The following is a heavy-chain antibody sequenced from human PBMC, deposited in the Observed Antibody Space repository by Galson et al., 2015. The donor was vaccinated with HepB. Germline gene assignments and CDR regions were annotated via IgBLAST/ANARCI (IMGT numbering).Heavy chain of an antibody. D-gene: IGHD2-2*01. CDR3: ANGLNGALQVPEFDY. CDR2: ISCDGYE. Sequence: SLRLSCAASGFTFSNYGIHWVRRAPGKGLEWVAVISCDGYESYADSVKGRFTISRDNSKNTLYLQMNSLRADDTALYYCANGLNGALQVPEFDYWGRGTLVTVSS. CDR1: GFTFSNYG. J-gene: IGHJ4*02. V-gene: IGHV3-30*18.